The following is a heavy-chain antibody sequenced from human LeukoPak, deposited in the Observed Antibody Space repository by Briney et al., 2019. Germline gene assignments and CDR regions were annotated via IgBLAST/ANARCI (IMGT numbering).Heavy chain of an antibody. Sequence: SGTLSLTCAVSGGSISSSNWWSWVRQPPGKGLEWIGEIYHSGSTNYNPSLKSRVTISVDKSKNQFSLKLSSVTAADTAVYYCASANEPSDGYFDYWGQGTLVTVSS. D-gene: IGHD2-8*01. CDR2: IYHSGST. CDR1: GGSISSSNW. V-gene: IGHV4-4*02. CDR3: ASANEPSDGYFDY. J-gene: IGHJ4*02.